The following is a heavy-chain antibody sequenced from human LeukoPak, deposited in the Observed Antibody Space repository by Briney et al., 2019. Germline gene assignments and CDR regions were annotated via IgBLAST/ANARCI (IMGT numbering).Heavy chain of an antibody. CDR3: ARDRSIAVAEGY. CDR1: GFTFSSYA. CDR2: IKQDGSEK. J-gene: IGHJ4*02. V-gene: IGHV3-7*01. D-gene: IGHD6-19*01. Sequence: PGGSLRLSCAASGFTFSSYAMSWVRQAPGKGLEWVANIKQDGSEKYYVDSVKGRFTISRDSAKNSLYLQMNSLRAEDTAVYYCARDRSIAVAEGYWGQGTLVTVSS.